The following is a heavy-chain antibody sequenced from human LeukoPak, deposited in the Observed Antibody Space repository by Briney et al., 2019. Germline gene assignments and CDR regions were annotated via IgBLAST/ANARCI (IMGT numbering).Heavy chain of an antibody. CDR1: GFTFDDYA. CDR2: ISWNSGSI. Sequence: PGRSLRLSCAASGFTFDDYAMHWVRQAPGKGLEWVSGISWNSGSIGYADSVKGRFTISRDNAKNSLYLQMNSLRAEATALYYCAKDWGWLLAGGSDAFDIWGQGTMVTVSS. D-gene: IGHD3-9*01. J-gene: IGHJ3*02. CDR3: AKDWGWLLAGGSDAFDI. V-gene: IGHV3-9*01.